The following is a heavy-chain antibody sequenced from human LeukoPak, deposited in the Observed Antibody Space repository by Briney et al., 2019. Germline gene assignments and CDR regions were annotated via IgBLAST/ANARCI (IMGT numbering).Heavy chain of an antibody. J-gene: IGHJ4*02. V-gene: IGHV3-74*01. D-gene: IGHD3-22*01. Sequence: GGSLRLSCAASGFTFSSHWMHWVRQAPGKGLVWVSRINSDGSSTSYADSVKGRFTISRDNAKNSLYLQMNSLRAEDTAVYYCARNYYDSSGYYYVLDYWGQGTPVTVSS. CDR2: INSDGSST. CDR1: GFTFSSHW. CDR3: ARNYYDSSGYYYVLDY.